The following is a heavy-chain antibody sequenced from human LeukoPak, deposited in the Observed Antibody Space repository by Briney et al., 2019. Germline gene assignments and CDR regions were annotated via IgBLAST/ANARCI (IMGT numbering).Heavy chain of an antibody. CDR1: GGSISSYY. CDR3: ARVLQGAAADH. D-gene: IGHD1-1*01. J-gene: IGHJ4*02. V-gene: IGHV4-59*01. Sequence: SETLSLTCIVSGGSISSYYWSWIRQPPGKGLEWIGYIHYTGSTNYNPSLKSRVTITRDTSKNQFSLKLSSVTGADTAVYYCARVLQGAAADHWGQGILVTVSS. CDR2: IHYTGST.